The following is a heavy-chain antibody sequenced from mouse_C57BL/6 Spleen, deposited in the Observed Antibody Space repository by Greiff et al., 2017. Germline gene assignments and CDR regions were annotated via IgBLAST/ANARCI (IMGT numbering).Heavy chain of an antibody. CDR2: ISSGSSTI. V-gene: IGHV5-17*01. D-gene: IGHD1-1*01. Sequence: EVQGVESGGGLVKPGGSLKLSCAASGFTFSDYGMHWVRQAPEKGLEWVAYISSGSSTIYYADTVKGRFTISRDNAKNTLFLQMTSLRSEDTAMYYCARPITTVEGYAMDYWGQGTSVTVSS. CDR1: GFTFSDYG. J-gene: IGHJ4*01. CDR3: ARPITTVEGYAMDY.